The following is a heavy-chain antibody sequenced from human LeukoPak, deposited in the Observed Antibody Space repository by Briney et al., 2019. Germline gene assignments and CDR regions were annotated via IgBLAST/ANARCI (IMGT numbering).Heavy chain of an antibody. V-gene: IGHV3-48*03. CDR3: ARGVGDSCYVDY. J-gene: IGHJ4*02. Sequence: GGSLRLSCAAAGFTLSSYEMNWVRQAPGKGLEWVAYISSGGSTIYYARSVKGRFTISRDNAKNSLYLQMNCLRAEDTAVYYCARGVGDSCYVDYWGQGTLVTVSS. CDR1: GFTLSSYE. D-gene: IGHD5-12*01. CDR2: ISSGGSTI.